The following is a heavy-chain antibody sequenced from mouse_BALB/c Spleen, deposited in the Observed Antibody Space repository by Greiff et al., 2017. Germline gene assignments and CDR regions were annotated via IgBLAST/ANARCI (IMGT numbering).Heavy chain of an antibody. CDR2: ISDGGSYT. V-gene: IGHV5-4*02. CDR1: GFTFSDYY. D-gene: IGHD2-3*01. CDR3: AREDDGYYRAMDY. J-gene: IGHJ4*01. Sequence: DVHLVESGGGLVKPGGSLKLSCAASGFTFSDYYMYWVRQTPEKRLEWVATISDGGSYTYYPDSVKGRFTISRDNAKNNLYLQMSSLKSEDTAMYYCAREDDGYYRAMDYWGQGTSVTVSS.